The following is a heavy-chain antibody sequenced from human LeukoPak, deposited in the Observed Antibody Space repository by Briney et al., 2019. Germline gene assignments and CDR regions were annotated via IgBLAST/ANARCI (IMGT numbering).Heavy chain of an antibody. Sequence: ASVKVSCKASGYTFTGYYMHWVRQAPGQGLEWMGWMNPNSGNTGYAQKFQGRVTMTRNTSISTAYMELSSLRSEDTAVYYCARIDYGDYGEYYFDYWGQGTLVTVSS. V-gene: IGHV1-8*02. D-gene: IGHD4-17*01. J-gene: IGHJ4*02. CDR3: ARIDYGDYGEYYFDY. CDR2: MNPNSGNT. CDR1: GYTFTGYY.